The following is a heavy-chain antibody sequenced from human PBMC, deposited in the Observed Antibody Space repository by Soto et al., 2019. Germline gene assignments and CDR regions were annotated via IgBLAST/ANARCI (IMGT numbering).Heavy chain of an antibody. CDR2: IYYSGST. D-gene: IGHD3-3*01. J-gene: IGHJ6*02. CDR1: GGSISSYY. Sequence: WETLSLTCTVSGGSISSYYWSWIRQPPGKGLEWIGYIYYSGSTNYNPSLKSRVTISVDTSKNQFSLKLSSVTAADTAVYYCARKNYDFWSGYLDVWGQGTTVTVSS. V-gene: IGHV4-59*01. CDR3: ARKNYDFWSGYLDV.